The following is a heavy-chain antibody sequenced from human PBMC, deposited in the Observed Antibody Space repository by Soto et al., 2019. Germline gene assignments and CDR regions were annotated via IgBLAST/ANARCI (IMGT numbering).Heavy chain of an antibody. CDR3: GRGRSGQIVIFY. CDR2: IGPESGAT. J-gene: IGHJ4*02. Sequence: ASVKVSCKNPGYTFTGNYIRWARQAPQQGPEWMGEIGPESGATRYAEKFRGRVTMTMDTSITTVYMELRNLSPDDTAVYYCGRGRSGQIVIFYWGQGTPVTVSS. D-gene: IGHD1-26*01. CDR1: GYTFTGNY. V-gene: IGHV1-2*02.